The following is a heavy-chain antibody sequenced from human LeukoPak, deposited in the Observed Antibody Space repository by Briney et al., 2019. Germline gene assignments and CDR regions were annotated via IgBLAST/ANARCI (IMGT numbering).Heavy chain of an antibody. Sequence: GGSLRLSCAASGFTFDDYSLSWVRQPPGKGLEWVSGINWNGGSTGYADSVRGRFTISRDNAKNSLYLQMDSLRVEDTALYYCARVGIYGDYGRYFDYWGQGTLVTVSS. D-gene: IGHD4-17*01. CDR3: ARVGIYGDYGRYFDY. J-gene: IGHJ4*02. CDR2: INWNGGST. CDR1: GFTFDDYS. V-gene: IGHV3-20*04.